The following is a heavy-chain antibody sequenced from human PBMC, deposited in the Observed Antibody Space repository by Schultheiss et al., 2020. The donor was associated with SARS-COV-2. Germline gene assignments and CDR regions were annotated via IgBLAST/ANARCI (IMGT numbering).Heavy chain of an antibody. CDR1: GYTFTSYG. CDR3: VRDRGYSRTVHDYYEGMDV. CDR2: ISAYNGNT. V-gene: IGHV1-18*01. J-gene: IGHJ6*02. Sequence: ASVKVSCKASGYTFTSYGISWVRQAPGQGLEWMGWISAYNGNTNYAQKFRGRVTVTTDTSTSTAYMEMRSLRSDDTAVYYCVRDRGYSRTVHDYYEGMDVWGQGTTVTVSS. D-gene: IGHD6-13*01.